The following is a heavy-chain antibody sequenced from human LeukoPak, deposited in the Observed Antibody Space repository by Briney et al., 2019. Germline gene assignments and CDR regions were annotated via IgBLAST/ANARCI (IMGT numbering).Heavy chain of an antibody. V-gene: IGHV1-69*05. CDR2: IIPIFGTA. Sequence: ASVKVSCKASGGTFSSYAISWVRRAPGQGLEWMGGIIPIFGTANYAQKFQGRVTITTDESTSTAYMELSSLRSEDTAVYYCARGPQQLGGFDYWGQGTLVTVSS. D-gene: IGHD6-13*01. J-gene: IGHJ4*02. CDR1: GGTFSSYA. CDR3: ARGPQQLGGFDY.